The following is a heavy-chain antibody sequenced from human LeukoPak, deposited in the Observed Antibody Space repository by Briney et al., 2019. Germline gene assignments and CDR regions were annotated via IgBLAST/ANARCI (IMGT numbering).Heavy chain of an antibody. Sequence: SETLSLTCTVSGGSISSRSYYWGWIRQPPGKGLEWMGNIYYSGRTDYNPSLKSRVTISLDTSKNQFSLKLSSVTAADTAAYYCAARRASGSYFWFDPWGQGTLVTVSS. J-gene: IGHJ5*02. D-gene: IGHD1-26*01. V-gene: IGHV4-39*07. CDR1: GGSISSRSYY. CDR2: IYYSGRT. CDR3: AARRASGSYFWFDP.